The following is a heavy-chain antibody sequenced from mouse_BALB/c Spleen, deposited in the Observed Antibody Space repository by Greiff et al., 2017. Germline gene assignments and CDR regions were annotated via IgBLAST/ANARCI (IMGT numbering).Heavy chain of an antibody. D-gene: IGHD1-2*01. Sequence: DVQLVESGGGLVQPGGSRKLSCAASGFTFSSFGMHWVRQAPEKGLEWVAYISSGSSTIYYADTVKGRFTISRDNPKNTLFLQMTSLRSEDTAMYYCARSITTAHWYFDVWGAGTTVTVSS. CDR1: GFTFSSFG. CDR3: ARSITTAHWYFDV. V-gene: IGHV5-17*02. J-gene: IGHJ1*01. CDR2: ISSGSSTI.